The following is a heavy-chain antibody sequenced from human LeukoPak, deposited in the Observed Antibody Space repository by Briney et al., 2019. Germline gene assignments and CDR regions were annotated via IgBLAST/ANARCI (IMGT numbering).Heavy chain of an antibody. J-gene: IGHJ4*02. D-gene: IGHD2-15*01. CDR1: GGSISPGYY. CDR3: ASDPVLNCSGGSCYSFFDY. CDR2: IYSSGDT. V-gene: IGHV4-4*07. Sequence: SETLSLTCTVSGGSISPGYYWSWVRQPAGKELQWIGRIYSSGDTHYNPSFQSRVTMSVDTSKNQFSLNLSSVTAADTAVYYCASDPVLNCSGGSCYSFFDYWGQGTLVTVSS.